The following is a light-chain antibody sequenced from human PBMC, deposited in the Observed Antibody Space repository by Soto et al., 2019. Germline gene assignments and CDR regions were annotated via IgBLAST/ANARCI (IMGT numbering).Light chain of an antibody. V-gene: IGLV2-14*01. CDR2: DVS. Sequence: SALTLPASVSGSPGPSITISCTGTSSDVGRYNYVSWHQQHPGKAPKLMIYDVSNRPSGVSNRFSGSKSGNTASLTISGLQAEDEADYYCSSYTSSSTLLYVFGTGTKVTVL. CDR1: SSDVGRYNY. J-gene: IGLJ1*01. CDR3: SSYTSSSTLLYV.